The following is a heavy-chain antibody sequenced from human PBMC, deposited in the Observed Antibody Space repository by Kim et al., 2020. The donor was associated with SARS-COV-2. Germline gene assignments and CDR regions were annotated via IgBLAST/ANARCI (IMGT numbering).Heavy chain of an antibody. D-gene: IGHD1-26*01. V-gene: IGHV4-59*01. CDR3: ARDPRIVGATGGNWFDP. Sequence: LKSRVTISVDTSKNQFSLKLSSVTAADTAVYYCARDPRIVGATGGNWFDPWGQGTLVTVSS. J-gene: IGHJ5*02.